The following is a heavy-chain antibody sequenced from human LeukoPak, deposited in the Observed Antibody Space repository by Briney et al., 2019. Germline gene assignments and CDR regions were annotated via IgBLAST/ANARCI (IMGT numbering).Heavy chain of an antibody. Sequence: PGGSLRLSCAASGFTFSSYSMNWVRQAPGKGLEWVSSISSSSSYIYYADSVKGRFTISRDNAKNSLYLQMNSLRAEDTAVYSCARGDYGDYWNYYYMDVWGKGTRSPSP. V-gene: IGHV3-21*01. J-gene: IGHJ6*03. CDR3: ARGDYGDYWNYYYMDV. CDR2: ISSSSSYI. D-gene: IGHD4-17*01. CDR1: GFTFSSYS.